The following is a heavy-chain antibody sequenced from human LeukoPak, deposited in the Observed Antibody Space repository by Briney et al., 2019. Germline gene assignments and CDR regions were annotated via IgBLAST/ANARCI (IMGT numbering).Heavy chain of an antibody. Sequence: PSETLSLTCTVSGGSISSYYWSWIRQPPGKGLEWIGYIYYSGSTNYNPSLKSRVTISVDTSKNQFSLKLSSVTAADTAVYYCARSGIQLWSPWYFDLWGRGTLVTVSS. J-gene: IGHJ2*01. CDR2: IYYSGST. CDR1: GGSISSYY. V-gene: IGHV4-59*01. D-gene: IGHD5-18*01. CDR3: ARSGIQLWSPWYFDL.